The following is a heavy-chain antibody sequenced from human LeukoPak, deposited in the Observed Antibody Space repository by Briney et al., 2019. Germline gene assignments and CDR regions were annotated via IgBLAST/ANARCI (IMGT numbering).Heavy chain of an antibody. CDR1: GFIFSTYS. D-gene: IGHD3-3*01. Sequence: GGSLRLSCAASGFIFSTYSMNWVRQAPGKGLEWVSYISSTSSTIDYADSVKGRFTISRDNAKNSLYLQMNSLRAEDTAVYYCARDRAIFGSPLNAFDIWGQGTMVTVSS. J-gene: IGHJ3*02. V-gene: IGHV3-48*04. CDR2: ISSTSSTI. CDR3: ARDRAIFGSPLNAFDI.